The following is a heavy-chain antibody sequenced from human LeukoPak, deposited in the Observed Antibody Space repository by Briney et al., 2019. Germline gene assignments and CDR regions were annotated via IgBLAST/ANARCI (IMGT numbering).Heavy chain of an antibody. CDR1: GYTFTSYG. V-gene: IGHV1-18*01. D-gene: IGHD3-9*01. J-gene: IGHJ6*02. CDR3: AIHLGDYYDILTGYSPWSYGMDV. CDR2: ISAYNGNT. Sequence: GASVKVSCKASGYTFTSYGISWVRQAPGQGLEWMGWISAYNGNTAYAQKLQGRLTMTTDTSTSTAYMELRSLRSDDTAVYYCAIHLGDYYDILTGYSPWSYGMDVSGQGTTVTVSS.